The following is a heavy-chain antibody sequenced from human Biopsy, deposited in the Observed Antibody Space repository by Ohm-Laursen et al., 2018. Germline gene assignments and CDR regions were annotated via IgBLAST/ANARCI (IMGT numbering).Heavy chain of an antibody. CDR2: IIPILGTV. Sequence: SVKVYCKASGDTFTTSAISWVRQVPGQGLDWMGRIIPILGTVDYGQNFQGRVTIRADTSTTFLELISLRYDDTAVYYCASGDIGGIGLDVWGLGTTVTVSS. CDR1: GDTFTTSA. V-gene: IGHV1-69*04. J-gene: IGHJ6*02. D-gene: IGHD3-10*01. CDR3: ASGDIGGIGLDV.